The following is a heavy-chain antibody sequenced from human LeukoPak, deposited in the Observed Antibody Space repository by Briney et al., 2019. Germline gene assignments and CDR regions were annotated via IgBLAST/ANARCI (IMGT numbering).Heavy chain of an antibody. J-gene: IGHJ4*02. CDR3: ARDRASIYYYFDY. CDR1: DYTFNNYG. CDR2: ISAYNGDK. Sequence: ASVKVSCKASDYTFNNYGITWVRQAPGQGLEWMGRISAYNGDKNYAQKLQGRVTMTTDTSTSTAYMELRSLSSDDTAVYYCARDRASIYYYFDYWGQGTLVTVSS. V-gene: IGHV1-18*01. D-gene: IGHD2-21*01.